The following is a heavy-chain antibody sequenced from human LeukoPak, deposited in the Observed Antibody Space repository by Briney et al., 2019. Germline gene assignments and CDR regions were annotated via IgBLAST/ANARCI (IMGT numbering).Heavy chain of an antibody. V-gene: IGHV3-23*01. CDR1: GFTFSSYA. J-gene: IGHJ4*02. CDR2: ISGSGGST. D-gene: IGHD2-2*01. Sequence: GGSLRLSCAASGFTFSSYAMSWVRQAPGKGLEWVSAISGSGGSTYYADSVKGRFTISRDNAKNSLYLQMNSLRAEDTAVYYCARDHLVVVPAQFDYWGQGTLVTVSS. CDR3: ARDHLVVVPAQFDY.